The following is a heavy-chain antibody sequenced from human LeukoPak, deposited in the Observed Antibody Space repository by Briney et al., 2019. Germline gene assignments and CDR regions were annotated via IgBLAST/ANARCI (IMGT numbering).Heavy chain of an antibody. V-gene: IGHV4-39*01. Sequence: SETLSLTCTVSGGSFSSSDYYWGWIRQPPGKGLEWIGSIYYSGTTYYNPSLKSRVTISVDTSKKQFSLKLNSVTAADTAVYYCARASRDGKNWFDPWGQGTLVTVSS. J-gene: IGHJ5*02. CDR2: IYYSGTT. CDR3: ARASRDGKNWFDP. CDR1: GGSFSSSDYY.